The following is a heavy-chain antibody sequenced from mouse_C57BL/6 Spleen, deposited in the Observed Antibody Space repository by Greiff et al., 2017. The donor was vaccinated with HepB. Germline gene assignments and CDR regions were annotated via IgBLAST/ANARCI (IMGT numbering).Heavy chain of an antibody. D-gene: IGHD2-4*01. CDR1: GYAFSSYW. CDR2: IYPGDGDT. Sequence: QVQLKESGAELVKPGASVKISCKASGYAFSSYWMNWVKQRPGKGLEWIGQIYPGDGDTNYNGKFKGKATLTADKSSSTAYMQLSSLTSEDSAVYFCARLGRPYDYDEGYFDYWGQGTTLTVSS. CDR3: ARLGRPYDYDEGYFDY. J-gene: IGHJ2*01. V-gene: IGHV1-80*01.